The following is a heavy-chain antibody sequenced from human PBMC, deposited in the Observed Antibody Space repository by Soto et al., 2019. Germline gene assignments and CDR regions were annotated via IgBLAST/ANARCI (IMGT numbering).Heavy chain of an antibody. J-gene: IGHJ4*02. CDR2: INHSGST. D-gene: IGHD4-17*01. CDR3: AKPFGYGDYYFDQ. Sequence: QVQLQQWGAGLLKPSETLSLTCAVYGGSCSDYYWSWIRQPPGKGLEWIGEINHSGSTNYNPSLKSRVTISVDTSKNQLSLKLTSVTAADTAVYYCAKPFGYGDYYFDQWGQGTLVTVSS. V-gene: IGHV4-34*01. CDR1: GGSCSDYY.